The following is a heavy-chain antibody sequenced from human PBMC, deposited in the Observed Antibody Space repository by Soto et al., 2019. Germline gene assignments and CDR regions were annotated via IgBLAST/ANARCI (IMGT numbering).Heavy chain of an antibody. CDR3: AKGPDGSGYYHNWFDS. Sequence: EVHLLESGGALVQPGGSLTLSCAASGFSFSDYAMSWVRQAPGKGLEWVSGISRTGDSEYYADSVKGRFAISRDRSKNRLSLQMNSLRVEDTGVYYCAKGPDGSGYYHNWFDSWGQGTLITVSS. V-gene: IGHV3-23*01. CDR2: ISRTGDSE. CDR1: GFSFSDYA. J-gene: IGHJ5*01. D-gene: IGHD3-22*01.